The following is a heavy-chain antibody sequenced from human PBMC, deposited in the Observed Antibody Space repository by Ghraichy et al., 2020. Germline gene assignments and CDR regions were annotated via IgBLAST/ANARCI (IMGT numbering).Heavy chain of an antibody. D-gene: IGHD2-2*01. Sequence: SETLSLTCTVSGTSISSYYWSWIRQPPGQGLELIGIIYYSGSTNYNPSLKSRVPISVYTSKDQVSLYLSFVTAADTAGYYCARPQKGYCSSNSCVEVDYWGKGSLVIVSS. V-gene: IGHV4-59*08. CDR3: ARPQKGYCSSNSCVEVDY. J-gene: IGHJ4*02. CDR2: IYYSGST. CDR1: GTSISSYY.